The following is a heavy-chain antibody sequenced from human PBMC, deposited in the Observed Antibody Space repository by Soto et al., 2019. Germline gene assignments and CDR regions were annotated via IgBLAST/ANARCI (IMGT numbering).Heavy chain of an antibody. CDR3: ARGCSTSCYYDY. D-gene: IGHD2-2*01. CDR1: GFTFSSYA. V-gene: IGHV3-30-3*01. CDR2: ISYDGSNK. Sequence: PGGSLRLSCAASGFTFSSYAMHWVRQAPGKGLEWVAVISYDGSNKYYADSVKGRFTISRDNSKNTLYLQMNSLRAEDTAVYYCARGCSTSCYYDYWGRGTLVTVSS. J-gene: IGHJ4*02.